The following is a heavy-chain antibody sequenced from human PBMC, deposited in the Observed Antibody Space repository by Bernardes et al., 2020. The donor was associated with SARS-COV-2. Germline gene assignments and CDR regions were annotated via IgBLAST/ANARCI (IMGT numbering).Heavy chain of an antibody. D-gene: IGHD3-10*01. J-gene: IGHJ3*01. CDR2: IYPGDSDT. V-gene: IGHV5-51*01. CDR1: GYSFSTYC. CDR3: ARCPHYYGTYDVFDV. Sequence: GESLKISCKGSGYSFSTYCIGWVRQMPGKGLEWMGIIYPGDSDTRYSPSFIGQVIISADKSISTAYLQWSSLKASDTAIYYCARCPHYYGTYDVFDVWGQGTVVTVSS.